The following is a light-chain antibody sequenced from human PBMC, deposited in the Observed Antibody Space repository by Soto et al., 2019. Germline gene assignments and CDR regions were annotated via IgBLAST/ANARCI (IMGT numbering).Light chain of an antibody. CDR2: GAS. CDR3: HQYGRSPWP. CDR1: QSVSASF. J-gene: IGKJ1*01. Sequence: EIVLPQSPGTLSLSQGERATLSCRASQSVSASFLAWYQQKRGQPPRLLIYGASGRATGIPDRFRGSGSGTDFSLTISRLEPEDFAVYYCHQYGRSPWPFGQGTKVEIK. V-gene: IGKV3-20*01.